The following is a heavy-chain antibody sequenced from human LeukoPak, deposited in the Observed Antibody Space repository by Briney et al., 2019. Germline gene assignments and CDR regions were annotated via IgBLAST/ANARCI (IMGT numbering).Heavy chain of an antibody. Sequence: GGSLRLSCVASGFSFDDYAMSWVRQAPGKGLEWVSAISGSGGSTYYADSVKGRFTISRDSSKNTLYLQMDSLRAEDTAVYYCAKAAYSGSPRDLGYWGQGTLVTVSS. CDR3: AKAAYSGSPRDLGY. J-gene: IGHJ4*02. CDR2: ISGSGGST. D-gene: IGHD1-26*01. CDR1: GFSFDDYA. V-gene: IGHV3-23*01.